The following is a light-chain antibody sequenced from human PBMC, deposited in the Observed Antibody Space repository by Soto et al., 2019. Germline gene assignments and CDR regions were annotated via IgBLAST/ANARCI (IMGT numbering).Light chain of an antibody. CDR3: QQYGSSPLT. Sequence: EVVLTQSPATLSLSRGDRATLSCRASQSVSSYFAWYQQKPGQAPRLVIYDTSTRAAGIPARFSGILSCTDFTLNISRLEPEDLSVYSCQQYGSSPLTFGGVTKVYIK. J-gene: IGKJ4*01. CDR1: QSVSSY. V-gene: IGKV3-20*01. CDR2: DTS.